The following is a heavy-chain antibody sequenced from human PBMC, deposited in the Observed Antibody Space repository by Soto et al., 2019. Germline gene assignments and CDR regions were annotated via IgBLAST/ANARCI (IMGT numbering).Heavy chain of an antibody. D-gene: IGHD3-22*01. CDR2: IYYSGST. CDR3: ARRLYYDSSGFEGGGMDV. CDR1: CRSITSSSYY. J-gene: IGHJ6*02. Sequence: SETLSLTCTVSCRSITSSSYYWGSIRQPPGKGLEWIGSIYYSGSTYYNPSLKSRVTISVDTSKNQFSLKLSSVTAADTAVYYCARRLYYDSSGFEGGGMDVWGQGTTVT. V-gene: IGHV4-39*01.